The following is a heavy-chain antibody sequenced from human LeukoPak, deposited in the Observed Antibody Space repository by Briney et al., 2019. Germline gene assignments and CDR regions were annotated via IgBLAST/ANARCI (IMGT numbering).Heavy chain of an antibody. Sequence: QPGGSLRLSCAASGFTFSSNWMSWVRQAPGKGLEWVANIKEDGSEKYYVDSVKGRFTISRDNAKNSLYLQMNSLRAEDTALYYCAKDTADWRRDGYNYFDYWGQGTLVTVSS. V-gene: IGHV3-7*03. J-gene: IGHJ4*02. CDR1: GFTFSSNW. CDR3: AKDTADWRRDGYNYFDY. CDR2: IKEDGSEK. D-gene: IGHD5-24*01.